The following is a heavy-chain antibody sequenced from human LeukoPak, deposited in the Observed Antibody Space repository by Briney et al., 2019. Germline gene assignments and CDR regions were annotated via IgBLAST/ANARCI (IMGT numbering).Heavy chain of an antibody. CDR1: GFTFSSYR. CDR3: AREGVAVDLDY. J-gene: IGHJ4*02. D-gene: IGHD6-19*01. Sequence: PGGSLRLSCAASGFTFSSYRMSWVRQAPGKGLEWVANIKQDGSEKYYVDSVKGRFTISRDNAKNSLHLQMNSLRAEDTAVYYCAREGVAVDLDYWGQGTLVTVSS. CDR2: IKQDGSEK. V-gene: IGHV3-7*03.